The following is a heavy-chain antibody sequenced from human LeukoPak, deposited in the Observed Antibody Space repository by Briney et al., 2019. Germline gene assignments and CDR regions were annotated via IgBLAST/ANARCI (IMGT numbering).Heavy chain of an antibody. V-gene: IGHV3-23*01. CDR3: AKALGGSGSNFEY. Sequence: GGSLRLSCAASGFTFRSYAMTWVRQAPGKGLEWVSTISGSGGSTYYADSVKGRFTISRDNSKNTLYLQMNSLRAEDTAVYYCAKALGGSGSNFEYWGQGTLVTVSS. J-gene: IGHJ4*02. D-gene: IGHD3-10*01. CDR2: ISGSGGST. CDR1: GFTFRSYA.